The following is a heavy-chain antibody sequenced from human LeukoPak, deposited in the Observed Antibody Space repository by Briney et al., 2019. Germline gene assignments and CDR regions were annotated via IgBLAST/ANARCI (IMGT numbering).Heavy chain of an antibody. V-gene: IGHV4-34*01. CDR2: INHSGST. CDR3: ATLSSSGGSWTRYYYYGMDV. J-gene: IGHJ6*02. CDR1: GGSFSGYY. D-gene: IGHD2-15*01. Sequence: PSETLSLSCAVYGGSFSGYYWSRIRQPPGKGLEWIGEINHSGSTNYNPSLKSRVTISVDTSKNQFSLKLSSVTAADTAVYYCATLSSSGGSWTRYYYYGMDVWGQGTTVTVSS.